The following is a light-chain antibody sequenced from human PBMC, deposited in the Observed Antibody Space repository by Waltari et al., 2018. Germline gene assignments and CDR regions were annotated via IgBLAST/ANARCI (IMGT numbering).Light chain of an antibody. J-gene: IGKJ2*01. CDR2: GAS. V-gene: IGKV1-39*01. CDR3: QQSHNTPPYT. CDR1: QSVLTY. Sequence: DIQMTQSPSSLSASLGDRVTITCRASQSVLTYLNWYQQKPGKAPELLFYGASSLQSGVPSRFSGSGSGTDFTLTISSLQPEDSAIYYCQQSHNTPPYTFGQGTKLEFQ.